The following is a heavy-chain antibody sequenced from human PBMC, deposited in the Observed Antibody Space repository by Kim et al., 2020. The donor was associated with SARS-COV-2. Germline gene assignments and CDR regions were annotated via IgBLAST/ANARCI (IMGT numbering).Heavy chain of an antibody. Sequence: GGSLRLSCAASGFTFSSYGMHWVRQAPGKGLEWVAVISYDGSNKYYADSVKGRFTISRDNSKNTLYLQMNSLRAEYTAVYYCAKSPTAAGRLNFDYWGQG. CDR1: GFTFSSYG. CDR3: AKSPTAAGRLNFDY. J-gene: IGHJ4*02. V-gene: IGHV3-30*18. CDR2: ISYDGSNK. D-gene: IGHD6-13*01.